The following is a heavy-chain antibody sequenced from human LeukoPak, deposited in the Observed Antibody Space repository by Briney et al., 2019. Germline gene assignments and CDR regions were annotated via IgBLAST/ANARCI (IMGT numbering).Heavy chain of an antibody. D-gene: IGHD6-19*01. Sequence: GASVKVSCKASGYTFTSYGISWVRRAPGQGLEWMGWISAYNGNTNYAQKLQGRVTMTTDTSTSTAYMELRSLRSDDTAVYYCARDGAGYSSGWHYYYYYMDVWGKGTTVTISS. V-gene: IGHV1-18*01. CDR1: GYTFTSYG. CDR2: ISAYNGNT. J-gene: IGHJ6*03. CDR3: ARDGAGYSSGWHYYYYYMDV.